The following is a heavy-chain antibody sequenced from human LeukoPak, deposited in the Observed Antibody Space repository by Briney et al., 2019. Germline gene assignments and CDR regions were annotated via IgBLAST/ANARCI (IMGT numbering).Heavy chain of an antibody. Sequence: SETLSLTCTVSGDSIRTYYWSWIRQPPGKGLEWIGYIYYSETANYNPSLKSRVTISVDTSKNQFSLKLSSVTAADTAVYYCAREGGSMVRGIYWGQGTLVTVSS. CDR3: AREGGSMVRGIY. V-gene: IGHV4-59*12. CDR1: GDSIRTYY. D-gene: IGHD3-10*01. J-gene: IGHJ4*02. CDR2: IYYSETA.